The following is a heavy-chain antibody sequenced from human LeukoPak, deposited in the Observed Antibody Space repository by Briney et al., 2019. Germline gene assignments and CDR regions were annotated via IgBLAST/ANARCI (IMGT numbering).Heavy chain of an antibody. CDR1: GGSISSYY. CDR3: ARENYGSGSCFDY. J-gene: IGHJ4*02. CDR2: IYYSGST. Sequence: SETLSLTCTVSGGSISSYYRSWIRQPPGKGLEWIGYIYYSGSTNYNPSLKSRVTISIDTSKNQFSLKLSSVTAADTAVYYCARENYGSGSCFDYWGQGTLVTVSS. D-gene: IGHD3-10*01. V-gene: IGHV4-59*01.